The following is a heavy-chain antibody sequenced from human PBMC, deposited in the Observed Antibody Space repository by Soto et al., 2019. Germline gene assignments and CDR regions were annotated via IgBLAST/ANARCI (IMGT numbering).Heavy chain of an antibody. J-gene: IGHJ3*02. D-gene: IGHD3-3*01. Sequence: SETLSLTCAVSGYSISSSNWWGWIRQPPGKGLEWIGYIYYSGSTYYNPSLKSRVTMSVDTSKNQFSLKLSSVTAVDTAVYYCARNRAVHDFRSGIDAFDIWGQGTMVTVSS. CDR3: ARNRAVHDFRSGIDAFDI. CDR1: GYSISSSNW. V-gene: IGHV4-28*01. CDR2: IYYSGST.